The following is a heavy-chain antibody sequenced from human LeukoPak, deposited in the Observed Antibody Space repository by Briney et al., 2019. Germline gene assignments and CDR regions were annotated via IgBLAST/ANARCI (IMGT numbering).Heavy chain of an antibody. D-gene: IGHD3-22*01. Sequence: PSGTLPLTCAVSGGSISSSHWWNWVRQPPGKGLEWIGEIYHSGSTNYNPSLKSRVTIAVDKSKNQFSLRLTSVTAADTAVYYCARDRFDDSNGYYYHYYYYMDVWGKGTTVIVSS. CDR2: IYHSGST. J-gene: IGHJ6*03. CDR3: ARDRFDDSNGYYYHYYYYMDV. V-gene: IGHV4-4*02. CDR1: GGSISSSHW.